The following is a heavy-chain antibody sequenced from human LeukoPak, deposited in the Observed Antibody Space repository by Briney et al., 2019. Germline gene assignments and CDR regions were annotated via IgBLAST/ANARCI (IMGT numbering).Heavy chain of an antibody. D-gene: IGHD1-26*01. Sequence: GGSLRLSCAASGFTFSNRSMSWVRQAPGKGLEWVSVIYSGGSTYYADSVKGRFTTSRDNSKNTLFLQMNSLRAEDTAIYYCAKYGPQDSGSSHFDYWGQGALVTVSS. CDR3: AKYGPQDSGSSHFDY. CDR1: GFTFSNRS. V-gene: IGHV3-23*03. J-gene: IGHJ4*02. CDR2: IYSGGST.